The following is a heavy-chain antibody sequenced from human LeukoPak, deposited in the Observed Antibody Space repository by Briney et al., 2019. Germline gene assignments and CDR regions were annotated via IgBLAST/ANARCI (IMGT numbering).Heavy chain of an antibody. J-gene: IGHJ6*03. V-gene: IGHV3-23*01. CDR2: ISGSGGST. Sequence: GGSLRLSCAASGFTFSSYGMSWVRQAPGKGLEWVSAISGSGGSTYYADSVKGRFTISRDNSKNTLYLQMNSLRAEDTAVYYCARDQWLSPYYYYYYMDVWGKGTTVTVSS. CDR3: ARDQWLSPYYYYYYMDV. CDR1: GFTFSSYG. D-gene: IGHD6-19*01.